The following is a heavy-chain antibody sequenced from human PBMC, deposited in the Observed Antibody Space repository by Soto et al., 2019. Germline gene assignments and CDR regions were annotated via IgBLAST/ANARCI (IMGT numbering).Heavy chain of an antibody. CDR1: GFTFSNAW. V-gene: IGHV3-15*07. CDR3: TTESRYSSSWYADY. CDR2: IKSKTDGGTT. J-gene: IGHJ4*02. Sequence: GGSLRLSCAASGFTFSNAWMNWVRQAPGKGLEWVGRIKSKTDGGTTDYAAPVKGRFTISRDDSKNTLYLQMNSLKTEDTAVYYCTTESRYSSSWYADYWGQGTLVTVSS. D-gene: IGHD6-13*01.